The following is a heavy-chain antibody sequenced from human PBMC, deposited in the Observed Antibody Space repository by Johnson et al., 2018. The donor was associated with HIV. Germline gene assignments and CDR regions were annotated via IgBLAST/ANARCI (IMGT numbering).Heavy chain of an antibody. CDR3: ARYLTEKTPNAFDI. CDR2: IGTAGDT. V-gene: IGHV3-13*01. J-gene: IGHJ3*02. D-gene: IGHD2-15*01. CDR1: GFTFSSYD. Sequence: VQLVESGGGLVKPGGSLRLSCVASGFTFSSYDMHWVRQATGKGLEWVSGIGTAGDTYYPGSVKGRFTISRENAKNSLYLQMNSLRAEDTAVYYCARYLTEKTPNAFDIWGQGTMVTVSS.